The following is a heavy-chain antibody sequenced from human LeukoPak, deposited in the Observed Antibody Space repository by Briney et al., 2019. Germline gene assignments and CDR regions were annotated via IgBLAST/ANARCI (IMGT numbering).Heavy chain of an antibody. Sequence: PSETLSLTCTVSGGSINNSSYYWGWLRQPPGKGLECIGNIYYSGSTYYNPSLKSRVTISVDTSKNQFSLKLSSATAADTAVYYCARLQHLVSYYFDYWGQGTLVTVSS. CDR1: GGSINNSSYY. D-gene: IGHD6-13*01. J-gene: IGHJ4*02. V-gene: IGHV4-39*07. CDR2: IYYSGST. CDR3: ARLQHLVSYYFDY.